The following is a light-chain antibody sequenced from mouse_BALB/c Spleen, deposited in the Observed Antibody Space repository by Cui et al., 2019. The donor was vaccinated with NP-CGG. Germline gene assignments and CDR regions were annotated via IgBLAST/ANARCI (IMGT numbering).Light chain of an antibody. CDR1: TGAITTSNY. CDR3: ALWYSNHWV. CDR2: GTN. V-gene: IGLV1*01. J-gene: IGLJ1*01. Sequence: QPVVTPQSSLTTSPGETVTLTCRSSTGAITTSNYANWVQEKPDHLFTGLIGGTNNRAPGVPARFSGSLIGDKAALTITGAQTEDDAIYFCALWYSNHWVFGGGTKLTVL.